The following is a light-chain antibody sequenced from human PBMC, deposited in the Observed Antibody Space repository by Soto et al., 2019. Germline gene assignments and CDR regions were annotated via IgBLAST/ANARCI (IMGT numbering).Light chain of an antibody. CDR3: KQYNSYSTFGPAT. CDR2: SAS. V-gene: IGKV1-5*03. J-gene: IGKJ1*01. Sequence: DIQMTQSPSTLSASVGDRVTITCRASQSISTWLAWYQQKPGKAPKLLIYSASDLESGVPSRFSGSGFGTEFTLTINSLQPDDFATYYCKQYNSYSTFGPATFGQGTKV. CDR1: QSISTW.